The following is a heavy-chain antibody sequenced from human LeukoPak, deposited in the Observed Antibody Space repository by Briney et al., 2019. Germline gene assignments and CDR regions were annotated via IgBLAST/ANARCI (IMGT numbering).Heavy chain of an antibody. V-gene: IGHV3-73*01. CDR3: ARGRYYLDS. Sequence: GGSLRLSCAASGFILSGSVLLWVRQASGRGLEWVGRIRSKADNDATAYGASVKGRFTISRDDSRNTAYLQMNSLRAEDTAVYYCARGRYYLDSWGQGTLVTVSS. D-gene: IGHD4-17*01. CDR1: GFILSGSV. J-gene: IGHJ4*02. CDR2: IRSKADNDAT.